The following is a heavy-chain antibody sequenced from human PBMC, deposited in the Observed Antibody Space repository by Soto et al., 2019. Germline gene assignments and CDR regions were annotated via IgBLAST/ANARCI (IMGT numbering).Heavy chain of an antibody. J-gene: IGHJ5*02. CDR3: ARESSGGVFDP. Sequence: GGSLRFSCAASGFTFSSYSMNWVRQAPGKGLEWVSSISSSSSYIYYADSVKGRFTISRDNAKNSLYLQMNSLRAEDTAVYYCARESSGGVFDPWGQGTLVTVSS. V-gene: IGHV3-21*01. CDR2: ISSSSSYI. CDR1: GFTFSSYS. D-gene: IGHD6-19*01.